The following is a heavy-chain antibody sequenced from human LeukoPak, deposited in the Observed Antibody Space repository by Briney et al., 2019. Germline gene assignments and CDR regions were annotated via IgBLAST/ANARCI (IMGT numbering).Heavy chain of an antibody. Sequence: SVKVSCKASGGTFSSYAISWVRQAPGQGLEWIGGIIPIFRTANYAQKFQGRVTITADESTSTAYMELSSLRSEDTAVYYCARVLLVGDIVVVPAASFFDHWGQGTLVTVSS. J-gene: IGHJ5*02. CDR2: IIPIFRTA. CDR1: GGTFSSYA. V-gene: IGHV1-69*01. CDR3: ARVLLVGDIVVVPAASFFDH. D-gene: IGHD2-2*01.